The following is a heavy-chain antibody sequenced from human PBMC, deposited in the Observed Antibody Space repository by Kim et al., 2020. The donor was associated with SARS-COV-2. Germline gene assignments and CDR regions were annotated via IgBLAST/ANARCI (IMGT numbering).Heavy chain of an antibody. V-gene: IGHV4-34*01. CDR1: GGSFSGYY. CDR3: ARGPMIAFGGDEFNY. CDR2: INHSGST. J-gene: IGHJ4*02. Sequence: SETLSLTCAVYGGSFSGYYWSWIRQPPGKGLEWIGEINHSGSTNYNPSLKSRVTISVHTSKNQFSLKLSSVTAADTAVYYCARGPMIAFGGDEFNYWGQGTLVTVSS. D-gene: IGHD3-16*01.